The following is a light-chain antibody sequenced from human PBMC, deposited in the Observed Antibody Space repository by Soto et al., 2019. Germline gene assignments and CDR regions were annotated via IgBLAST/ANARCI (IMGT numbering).Light chain of an antibody. V-gene: IGLV2-11*01. CDR2: DVT. J-gene: IGLJ3*02. CDR1: SRDVGGYDF. CDR3: CPYAGSYNLEV. Sequence: QSVLTQPRSVSGSPGQSVTISCTGTSRDVGGYDFVSWYQKHPGKAPKLMIYDVTKRPSGVPDRFSGSKSGSSASLTISGLQAEDEADYYCCPYAGSYNLEVFGGGTKVTVL.